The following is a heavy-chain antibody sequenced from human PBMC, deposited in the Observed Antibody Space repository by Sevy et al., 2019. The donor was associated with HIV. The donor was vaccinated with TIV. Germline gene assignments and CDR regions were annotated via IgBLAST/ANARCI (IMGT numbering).Heavy chain of an antibody. Sequence: GGSLRLSCAASGFTFSSQAMNWVRQAPGKGLEWVSAFSSSGGSTYYANSVRGRFTLSRENSKNTLYLHMNSLRAEDTAVYFCAKSFGETINCFHYWGQGTLVTVSS. CDR1: GFTFSSQA. CDR3: AKSFGETINCFHY. J-gene: IGHJ4*02. V-gene: IGHV3-23*01. CDR2: FSSSGGST. D-gene: IGHD3-10*01.